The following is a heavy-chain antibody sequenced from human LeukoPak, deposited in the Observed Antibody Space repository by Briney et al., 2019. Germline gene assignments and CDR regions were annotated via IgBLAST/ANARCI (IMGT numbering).Heavy chain of an antibody. D-gene: IGHD6-13*01. V-gene: IGHV3-23*01. J-gene: IGHJ4*02. Sequence: GGSLRLSCAASGFTFSSYAMSWVRQAPGKGLEWVSAISGSGGSTYYADSVKGRFTISRGNSKNTLYLQMNSLRAEDTAVYYCAKVGSSSWYVPYYFDYWGQGTLVTVSS. CDR2: ISGSGGST. CDR1: GFTFSSYA. CDR3: AKVGSSSWYVPYYFDY.